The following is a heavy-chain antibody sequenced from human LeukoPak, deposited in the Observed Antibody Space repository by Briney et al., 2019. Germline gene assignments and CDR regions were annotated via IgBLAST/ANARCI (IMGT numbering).Heavy chain of an antibody. Sequence: GGSLRLSCAASGFTFSSYEMNWVRQAPGKGLEWVSYISSSGSTIYYADSVKGRFTISRDNAKNSLYLQMNSLRAEDTAVYYCAKVNSYYYDSSGYLIDWGQGTLVTVSS. CDR1: GFTFSSYE. CDR2: ISSSGSTI. D-gene: IGHD3-22*01. V-gene: IGHV3-48*03. CDR3: AKVNSYYYDSSGYLID. J-gene: IGHJ4*02.